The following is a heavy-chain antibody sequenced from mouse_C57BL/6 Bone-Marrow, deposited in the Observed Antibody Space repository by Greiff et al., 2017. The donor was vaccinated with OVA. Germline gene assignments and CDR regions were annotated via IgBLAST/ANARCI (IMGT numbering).Heavy chain of an antibody. CDR3: ARRGLYDGYYVRVWFAY. J-gene: IGHJ3*01. Sequence: QVQLQHSGAELMKPGASVKLSCKATGYTFTGYWIEWVKQRPGHGLEWIGEILPGSGSTNYNEKFKGKATFTADTSSNTAYMQLSSLTTEDSAIYYCARRGLYDGYYVRVWFAYWGQGTLVTVSA. CDR2: ILPGSGST. D-gene: IGHD2-3*01. V-gene: IGHV1-9*01. CDR1: GYTFTGYW.